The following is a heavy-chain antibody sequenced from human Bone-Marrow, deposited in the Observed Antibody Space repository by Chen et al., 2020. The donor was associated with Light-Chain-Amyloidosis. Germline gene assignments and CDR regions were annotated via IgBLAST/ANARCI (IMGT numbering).Heavy chain of an antibody. D-gene: IGHD1-26*01. V-gene: IGHV4-4*02. CDR3: ARSGASGTYYANWLDP. Sequence: QVQLQESGPGLVKPSGTLSLTCGVSGGYISSSHLWIWVRQTPGKGLEWIGEIYYTGDTNYNPSLKSRVTMSVDNSRNQFSLNLRSVTAADTAVYYCARSGASGTYYANWLDPWGQGTLVTVSS. J-gene: IGHJ5*02. CDR2: IYYTGDT. CDR1: GGYISSSHL.